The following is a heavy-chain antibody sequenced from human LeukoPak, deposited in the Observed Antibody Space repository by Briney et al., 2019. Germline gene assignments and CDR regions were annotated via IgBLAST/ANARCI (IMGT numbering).Heavy chain of an antibody. V-gene: IGHV3-23*01. CDR2: ISGSGGST. CDR3: ARAVSDYFDY. Sequence: GGSPRLSCAASGFTFSSYAMSRVRQAPGKGLEWVSAISGSGGSTYYADSVKGRFTISRDNSKNTLYLQMNSLRAEDTAVYYCARAVSDYFDYWGQGTLVTVSS. J-gene: IGHJ4*02. CDR1: GFTFSSYA.